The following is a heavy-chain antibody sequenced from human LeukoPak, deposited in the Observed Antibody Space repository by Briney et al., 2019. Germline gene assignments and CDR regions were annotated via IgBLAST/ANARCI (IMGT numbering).Heavy chain of an antibody. J-gene: IGHJ4*02. CDR1: VFTVSTNY. V-gene: IGHV3-53*01. CDR2: NYTENSHT. D-gene: IGHD3/OR15-3a*01. Sequence: KPGGPLRLSCAAWVFTVSTNYMSWVRQAPGEVLEWVSINYTENSHTYYAASVTGRFTISRDNSKNTLSPQMHNLRAEDMAVYYCARATGLDFDSWGQGTLVTVSS. CDR3: ARATGLDFDS.